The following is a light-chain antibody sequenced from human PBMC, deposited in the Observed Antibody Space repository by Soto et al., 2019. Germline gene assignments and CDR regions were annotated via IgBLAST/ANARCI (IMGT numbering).Light chain of an antibody. CDR3: QHTYDTPTWT. Sequence: DIQMTQSPSSLSASVGDRVTITCRASQSISNYLNWYQHKPGKPPNLLIYAASTLQSGVPSRFSGSGSGTDFTLTISSLQPEDFATYYCQHTYDTPTWTFXQGTKVDIK. CDR1: QSISNY. CDR2: AAS. V-gene: IGKV1-39*01. J-gene: IGKJ1*01.